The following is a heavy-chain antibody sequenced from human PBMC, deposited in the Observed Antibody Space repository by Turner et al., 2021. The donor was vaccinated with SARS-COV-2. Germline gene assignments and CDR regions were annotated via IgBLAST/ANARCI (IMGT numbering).Heavy chain of an antibody. CDR1: VGSISSSSYY. V-gene: IGHV4-39*01. D-gene: IGHD3-10*02. CDR2: IYYSGGT. J-gene: IGHJ5*02. Sequence: QLQLQESVPGLVKPAETLSLTCTVSVGSISSSSYYCGWMRQPPGKGLEWSGSIYYSGGTYYNPSLKSRVTIYVATSKNKFSLKLSYVTAADTAVYSCASETKYYAGRGWFDHWGQGTLVTVSS. CDR3: ASETKYYAGRGWFDH.